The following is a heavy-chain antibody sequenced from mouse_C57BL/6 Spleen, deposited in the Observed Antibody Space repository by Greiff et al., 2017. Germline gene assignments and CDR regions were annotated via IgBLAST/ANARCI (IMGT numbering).Heavy chain of an antibody. V-gene: IGHV1-64*01. CDR1: GYTFTSYW. CDR2: IHPNSGST. D-gene: IGHD1-1*01. J-gene: IGHJ4*01. Sequence: VQLQQPGAELVKPGASVKLSCKASGYTFTSYWMHWVKQRPGQGLEWIGMIHPNSGSTNYNEKFKSKATLTVDKSSSTAYMQLSSLTSEDSAVYYCARRPPIDYGSSSYAMDYWGQGTSVTVSS. CDR3: ARRPPIDYGSSSYAMDY.